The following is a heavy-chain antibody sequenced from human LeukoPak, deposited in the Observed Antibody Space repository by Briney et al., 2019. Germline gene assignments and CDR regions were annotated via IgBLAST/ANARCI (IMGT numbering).Heavy chain of an antibody. CDR3: ARDQGTTMTSYAFDI. J-gene: IGHJ3*02. D-gene: IGHD4-17*01. CDR2: ISSSSSYI. V-gene: IGHV3-21*01. CDR1: GFTFSSYS. Sequence: AGGSLRLSCAASGFTFSSYSMNWVRQAPGKGLEWASSISSSSSYIYYADSVKGRFTISRDNAKNSLYLQMNSLRVDDTAVYFCARDQGTTMTSYAFDIWGQGTMVTVSP.